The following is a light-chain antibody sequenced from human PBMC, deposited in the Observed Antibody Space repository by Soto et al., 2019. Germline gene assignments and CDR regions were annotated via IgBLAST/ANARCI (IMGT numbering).Light chain of an antibody. CDR3: MQVLLSPLVS. J-gene: IGKJ5*01. Sequence: DIQLTQSPSTLSAAVGDSVTITCRASQNIRNLLAWYQQKPGKAPKPLIYDASTLKTGVPSRFSGSGSGTDFTLKISRVEAEEVGVYYCMQVLLSPLVSFGQGTRLEIK. V-gene: IGKV1-5*01. CDR2: DAS. CDR1: QNIRNL.